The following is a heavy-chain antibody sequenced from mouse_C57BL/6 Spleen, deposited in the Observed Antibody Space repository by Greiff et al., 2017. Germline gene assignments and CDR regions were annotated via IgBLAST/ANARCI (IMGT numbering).Heavy chain of an antibody. V-gene: IGHV3-6*01. CDR1: GYSITSGYY. J-gene: IGHJ2*01. D-gene: IGHD3-2*02. Sequence: EVKLQESGPGLVKPSQSLSLTCSVTGYSITSGYYWNWIRQFPGNKLEWMGYISYDGSNNYNPSLKNRISITRDTSKNQFFLKLNSVTTEDTATYYCARGQLRPYFDYWGQGTTLTVSS. CDR2: ISYDGSN. CDR3: ARGQLRPYFDY.